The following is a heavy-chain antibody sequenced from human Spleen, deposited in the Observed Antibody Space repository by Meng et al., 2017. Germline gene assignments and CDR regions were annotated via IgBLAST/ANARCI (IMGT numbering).Heavy chain of an antibody. D-gene: IGHD3-10*01. Sequence: GSLRLSCTVSDGSISGHYWSWIRQSPGKGLEWIAYIFYSGSTNYNPSPRNRVTISVDTSKNTFSLKLSSVTAADSAVYYCARTDYYGSGTYFYFDYWGHGTLVTVSS. CDR2: IFYSGST. CDR1: DGSISGHY. J-gene: IGHJ4*01. V-gene: IGHV4-59*11. CDR3: ARTDYYGSGTYFYFDY.